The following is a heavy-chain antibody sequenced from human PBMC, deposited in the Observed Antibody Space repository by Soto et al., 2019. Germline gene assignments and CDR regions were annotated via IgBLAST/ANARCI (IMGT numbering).Heavy chain of an antibody. CDR1: GFTFSDYY. J-gene: IGHJ6*02. CDR3: ARGKSIFSGMDV. CDR2: ISSSGTII. Sequence: QVQLVESGGGLVKPGGSLRLSCAASGFTFSDYYISWIRQAPGKGLEWVSYISSSGTIIYHADSVKGRFTNSRDNAKNSLSLQMNSLRAEDTAVYYCARGKSIFSGMDVWGQGTTVTVSS. V-gene: IGHV3-11*01. D-gene: IGHD2-15*01.